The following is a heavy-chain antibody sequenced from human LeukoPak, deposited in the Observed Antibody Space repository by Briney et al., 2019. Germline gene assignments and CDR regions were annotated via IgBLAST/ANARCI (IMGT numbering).Heavy chain of an antibody. CDR2: IYYSGST. V-gene: IGHV4-39*01. CDR1: GGSISSSSYY. CDR3: ARHRRYCSSTSCYALDY. Sequence: SETLSLTCTVSGGSISSSSYYWGWIRQPPGTGLEWIGSIYYSGSTYYNPSLKSRITISVDTSKNQFSLKLSSVTAADTAVYYCARHRRYCSSTSCYALDYWGQGTLVTVSS. D-gene: IGHD2-2*01. J-gene: IGHJ4*02.